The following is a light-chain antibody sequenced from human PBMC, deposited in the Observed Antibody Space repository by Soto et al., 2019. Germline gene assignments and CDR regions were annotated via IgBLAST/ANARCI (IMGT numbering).Light chain of an antibody. CDR3: MQALQTPLT. J-gene: IGKJ4*01. CDR1: QSLLHSNGYNY. CDR2: LGS. Sequence: DIVMTQSPLSLPVTPGEPASISCRSSQSLLHSNGYNYLDWYLQKPGQSTQLLIYLGSNRASGVPDRFSGSGSGKDFTLKSSRVEAEDGGVYYCMQALQTPLTLGEGTKVEIK. V-gene: IGKV2-28*01.